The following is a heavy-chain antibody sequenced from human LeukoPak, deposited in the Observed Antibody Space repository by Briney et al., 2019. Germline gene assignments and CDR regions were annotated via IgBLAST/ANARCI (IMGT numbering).Heavy chain of an antibody. CDR2: IYYSGST. CDR3: ARAVGSSGYYYMDV. D-gene: IGHD3-22*01. V-gene: IGHV4-59*12. Sequence: PSETLSLTCTVSGGSISSYYWSWIRQPPGKGLEWIGYIYYSGSTNYNPSLKSRVTISVDTSKNQFSLKLSSVTAADTAVYYCARAVGSSGYYYMDVWGKGTTVTVSS. CDR1: GGSISSYY. J-gene: IGHJ6*03.